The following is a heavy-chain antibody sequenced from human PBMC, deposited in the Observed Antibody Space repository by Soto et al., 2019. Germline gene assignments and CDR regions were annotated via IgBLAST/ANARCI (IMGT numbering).Heavy chain of an antibody. CDR2: ISAYNGNT. CDR1: GYGVSRYC. J-gene: IGHJ6*02. V-gene: IGHV1-18*01. D-gene: IGHD3-22*01. CDR3: ARVGLNYYDRSGYHKVDYYYYYGMDV. Sequence: GXLVKVSCNASGYGVSRYCSGWVRQAPGQGLEWMGWISAYNGNTNYAQKLQGRVTMTTDTSTSTAYMELRSLRSDDTAVYYCARVGLNYYDRSGYHKVDYYYYYGMDVCGQRTTVTVSS.